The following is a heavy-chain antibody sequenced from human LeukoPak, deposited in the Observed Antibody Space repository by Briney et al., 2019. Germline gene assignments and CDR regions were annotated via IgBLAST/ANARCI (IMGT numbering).Heavy chain of an antibody. J-gene: IGHJ1*01. D-gene: IGHD6-6*01. CDR1: GFTFSNYA. V-gene: IGHV3-30*18. Sequence: GGSLRLSCAASGFTFSNYAMHWVRQAPGKGLEWAALISPDGSYILYADSVKGRFTISRDNSKTTLYLQMNSLRAEDTAVYYCAKRGSTSSEQYIAFWGQGNPVTVSS. CDR2: ISPDGSYI. CDR3: AKRGSTSSEQYIAF.